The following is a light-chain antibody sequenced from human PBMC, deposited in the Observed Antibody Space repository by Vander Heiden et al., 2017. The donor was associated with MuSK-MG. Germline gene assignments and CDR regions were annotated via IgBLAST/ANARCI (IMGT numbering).Light chain of an antibody. CDR3: QQCESTPKT. CDR2: AAS. J-gene: IGKJ1*01. Sequence: DTQSTQSPSSLSASVGDRVTITCRASQSISSYLNWYQQKPGKAPKLLIYAASSLQSGIPSRFSGSGSGTDFTLTISRLQPEDFATYYCQQCESTPKTFGQGTKLEIK. CDR1: QSISSY. V-gene: IGKV1-39*01.